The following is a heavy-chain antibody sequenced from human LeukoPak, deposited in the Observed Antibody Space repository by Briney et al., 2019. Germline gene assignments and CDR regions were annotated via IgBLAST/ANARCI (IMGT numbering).Heavy chain of an antibody. CDR1: GGSISSYY. CDR3: ARQETEQRGWHQGRGNWYFDL. D-gene: IGHD6-19*01. CDR2: IYYSGST. J-gene: IGHJ2*01. V-gene: IGHV4-59*08. Sequence: PSETLSLTCTVSGGSISSYYWCWIRQPPGKGLEWIGYIYYSGSTNYNPSLKSRVTISVDTSKNQFSLKLSPVTAADTAVYYCARQETEQRGWHQGRGNWYFDLWGRGTLVTVSS.